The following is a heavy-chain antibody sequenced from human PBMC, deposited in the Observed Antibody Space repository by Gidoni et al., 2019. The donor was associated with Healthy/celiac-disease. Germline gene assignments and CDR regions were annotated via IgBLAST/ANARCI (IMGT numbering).Heavy chain of an antibody. CDR1: GGSISSYY. V-gene: IGHV4-4*07. J-gene: IGHJ4*02. CDR3: ARGPSEWLFYYFDY. D-gene: IGHD3-3*01. Sequence: QVQLQESGPGLVKPSETLSLTCTVSGGSISSYYWSWIRQPAGKGLEWIGRIYTSGSTNYNPSLKSRVTMSVDTSKNQFSLKLSSVTAADTAVYYCARGPSEWLFYYFDYWGQGTLVTVSS. CDR2: IYTSGST.